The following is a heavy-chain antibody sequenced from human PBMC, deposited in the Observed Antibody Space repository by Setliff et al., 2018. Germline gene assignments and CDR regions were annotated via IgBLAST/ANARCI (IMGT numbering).Heavy chain of an antibody. D-gene: IGHD3-10*01. V-gene: IGHV3-7*01. Sequence: LSLSCTASGLSYNNDWVSWVRQAPGKGLEWVASINPHGSEKYYADSVKGRFTISRDNAKNSLSLQMNNLRTEDTAVYYCFGAGTCSYWGQGTLVTVSS. J-gene: IGHJ4*02. CDR3: FGAGTCSY. CDR1: GLSYNNDW. CDR2: INPHGSEK.